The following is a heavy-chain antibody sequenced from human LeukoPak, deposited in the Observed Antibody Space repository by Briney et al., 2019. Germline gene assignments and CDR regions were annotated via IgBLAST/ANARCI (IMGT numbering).Heavy chain of an antibody. CDR2: IYPGDSDT. CDR1: GYSFTSYW. J-gene: IGHJ6*02. V-gene: IGHV5-51*01. Sequence: GESLKISCQGSGYSFTSYWIGWVRQMPGKGLEWMGIIYPGDSDTRYSPSFQGQVTISADKSISTAYLQWSSLKASDTAMYYCASGMTTDLLLWYGMDAWGQGTTVTVSS. CDR3: ASGMTTDLLLWYGMDA. D-gene: IGHD4-17*01.